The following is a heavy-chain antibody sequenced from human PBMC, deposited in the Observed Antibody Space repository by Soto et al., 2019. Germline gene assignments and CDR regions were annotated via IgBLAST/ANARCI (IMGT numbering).Heavy chain of an antibody. CDR2: IYHSGST. CDR1: GGSISSGGYS. D-gene: IGHD2-21*02. CDR3: ARGRDSCGGDCLNWFDP. Sequence: QLQLQESGSGLVKPSQTLSLTCAVSGGSISSGGYSWSWIRQPPGKGLEWIGYIYHSGSTYYNPSLKSRVTISVDRSKNQFSLKLSSVPAADTAVYYCARGRDSCGGDCLNWFDPWGQGTLVTVSS. J-gene: IGHJ5*02. V-gene: IGHV4-30-2*01.